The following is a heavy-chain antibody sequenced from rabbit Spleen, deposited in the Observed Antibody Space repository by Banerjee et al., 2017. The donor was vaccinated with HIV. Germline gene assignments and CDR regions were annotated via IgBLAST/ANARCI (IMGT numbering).Heavy chain of an antibody. CDR3: ARDGAGYDEDFYFNL. J-gene: IGHJ4*01. Sequence: QLVESGGGLVQPGGSLKLSCKASGFTLSSYYMNWVRQAPGKGLEWIGYIDPLFGITYYANWVNGRFTISSHNAQNTLYLQLNSLTAADTATYFCARDGAGYDEDFYFNLWGPGTLVTV. CDR1: GFTLSSYY. D-gene: IGHD6-1*01. V-gene: IGHV1S7*01. CDR2: IDPLFGIT.